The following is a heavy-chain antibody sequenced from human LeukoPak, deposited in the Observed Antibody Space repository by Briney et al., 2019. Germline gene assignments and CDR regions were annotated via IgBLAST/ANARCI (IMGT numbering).Heavy chain of an antibody. D-gene: IGHD2-15*01. CDR1: GGSVRSYY. V-gene: IGHV4-59*08. Sequence: SETLSLTCTVSGGSVRSYYWSWIRQPPGRGLEWIGYIFNSVNANYNPSLKSRVTISVDTSKNQFSLKVNFVTAVDTAVYYCARVGGFPLSAFDIWGQERMVTVSS. CDR2: IFNSVNA. J-gene: IGHJ3*02. CDR3: ARVGGFPLSAFDI.